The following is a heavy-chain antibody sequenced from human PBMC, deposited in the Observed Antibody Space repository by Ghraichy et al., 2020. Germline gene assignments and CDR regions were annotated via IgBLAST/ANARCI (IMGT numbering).Heavy chain of an antibody. Sequence: ASVKVSCKASGYAFTGYYMHWVRQAPGQGLEWMGWINPNSGGTHYAQKFQGRVTMTRDTSISTGHMQLCSLTSDDTAVYYCARGWKNPQWLVFFDYWGQGTLVSVS. CDR3: ARGWKNPQWLVFFDY. V-gene: IGHV1-2*02. D-gene: IGHD6-19*01. J-gene: IGHJ4*02. CDR1: GYAFTGYY. CDR2: INPNSGGT.